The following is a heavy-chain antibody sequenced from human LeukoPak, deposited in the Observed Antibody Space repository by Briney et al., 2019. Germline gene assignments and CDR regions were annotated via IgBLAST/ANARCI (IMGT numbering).Heavy chain of an antibody. V-gene: IGHV3-30*18. CDR1: GFTFSSYG. CDR2: ISYDGSNK. CDR3: AKVITMVRGVIPRTDAYYYYGMDV. Sequence: QPGRSLRLSCAASGFTFSSYGMHWVRQAPGKGLEWVAVISYDGSNKYYADSVKSRFTISRDNSKNTLYLQMNSLRAEDTAVYYCAKVITMVRGVIPRTDAYYYYGMDVWGQGTTVTVSS. D-gene: IGHD3-10*01. J-gene: IGHJ6*02.